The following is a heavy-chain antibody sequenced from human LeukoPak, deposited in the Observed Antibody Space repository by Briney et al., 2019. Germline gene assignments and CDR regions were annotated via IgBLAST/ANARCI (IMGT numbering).Heavy chain of an antibody. V-gene: IGHV3-9*01. CDR2: ISWNSGSI. D-gene: IGHD6-13*01. CDR3: AKDGAAGTGYYYYYGMDV. Sequence: GGSLRLPCAASGFTFDDYAMHWVRQAPGKGLEWVSGISWNSGSIGYADSVKGRFTISRDNAKNSLYLQMNSLRAEDTALYYCAKDGAAGTGYYYYYGMDVWGQGTTVTVSS. J-gene: IGHJ6*02. CDR1: GFTFDDYA.